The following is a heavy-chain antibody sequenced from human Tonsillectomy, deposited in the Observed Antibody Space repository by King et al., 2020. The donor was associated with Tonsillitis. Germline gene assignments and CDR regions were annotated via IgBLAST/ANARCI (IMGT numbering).Heavy chain of an antibody. CDR1: GFTVSSNY. V-gene: IGHV3-53*01. D-gene: IGHD3-3*01. Sequence: QLVQSGGGLIQPGGSLRLSCAASGFTVSSNYMSWVRQAPGKGLEWVSVIYSGGSTYYADSVKGRFTISRDNSKKTLYLQMNSLRAEDTAVYYCARVLRVLEGGQFGYMDVWGKGTTVTVSS. CDR3: ARVLRVLEGGQFGYMDV. CDR2: IYSGGST. J-gene: IGHJ6*03.